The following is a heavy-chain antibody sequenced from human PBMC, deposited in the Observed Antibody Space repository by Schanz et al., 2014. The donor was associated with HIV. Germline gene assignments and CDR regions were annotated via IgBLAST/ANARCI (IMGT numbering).Heavy chain of an antibody. CDR1: GFAFSNYA. Sequence: LVESGGGLVQPGGSLRLSCAASGFAFSNYAMSWVRQAPGKGLEWVTSITESGGRTYYADSVNGRFTISRDNSKNTLYLQMTTLRTEDTAVYYCAKPEYDSSGNSQSHFDYWGQGTLVTVSS. J-gene: IGHJ4*02. CDR3: AKPEYDSSGNSQSHFDY. D-gene: IGHD3-22*01. CDR2: ITESGGRT. V-gene: IGHV3-23*04.